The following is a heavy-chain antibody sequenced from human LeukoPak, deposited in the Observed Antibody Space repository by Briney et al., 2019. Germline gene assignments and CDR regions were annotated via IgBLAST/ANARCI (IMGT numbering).Heavy chain of an antibody. Sequence: ASVKVSCKASGYTFTGYYMHWVRQAPGQGLEWMGWINPNSGGTNYAQKFQGRVTITADESTSTAYMELSSLRSEDTAVYYCARVPRHCSSTSCYVFEGAFDYWGQGTLVTVSA. CDR2: INPNSGGT. J-gene: IGHJ4*02. D-gene: IGHD2-2*01. CDR3: ARVPRHCSSTSCYVFEGAFDY. CDR1: GYTFTGYY. V-gene: IGHV1-2*02.